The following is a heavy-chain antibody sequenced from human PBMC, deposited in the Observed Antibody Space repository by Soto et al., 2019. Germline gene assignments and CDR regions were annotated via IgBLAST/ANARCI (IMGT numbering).Heavy chain of an antibody. CDR1: GFTFSSYS. D-gene: IGHD1-26*01. CDR3: ARAPVGATIEGWYYFDY. V-gene: IGHV3-48*01. J-gene: IGHJ4*02. CDR2: ISSSSSTI. Sequence: GGSLRLSCAASGFTFSSYSMNWVRQAPGKGLEWVSYISSSSSTIYYADSVKGRFTISRDNAKNSLYLQMNSLRAEDTAVYYCARAPVGATIEGWYYFDYWGQGTLVTVSS.